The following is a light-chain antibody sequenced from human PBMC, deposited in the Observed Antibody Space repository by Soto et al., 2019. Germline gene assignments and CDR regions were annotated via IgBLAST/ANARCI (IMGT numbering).Light chain of an antibody. CDR2: LESSGSY. V-gene: IGLV4-60*03. J-gene: IGLJ3*02. Sequence: QAVVTQSSSASASLGSSVKLTCTLSSGHSSYIIAWHQQQPGKAPRYLMKLESSGSYNKGSGVPDRFSGSSSGADRYLTISNLQSEDEADYYCETWGGSTWVFGGGTKVTVL. CDR1: SGHSSYI. CDR3: ETWGGSTWV.